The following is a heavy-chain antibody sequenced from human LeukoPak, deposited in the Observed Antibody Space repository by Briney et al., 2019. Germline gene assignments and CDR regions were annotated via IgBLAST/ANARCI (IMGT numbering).Heavy chain of an antibody. CDR3: ARSPHIWFAERGWFDP. V-gene: IGHV4-34*01. Sequence: SETLSLTCAVYGGSFSGYYWSWIRQPPGKGLEWIGEINHSGSTNYNPSLKSRVTISVDTSKNQFSLKLSSVTAADTAVYYCARSPHIWFAERGWFDPWGQGTLVTVSS. CDR2: INHSGST. CDR1: GGSFSGYY. D-gene: IGHD3-10*01. J-gene: IGHJ5*02.